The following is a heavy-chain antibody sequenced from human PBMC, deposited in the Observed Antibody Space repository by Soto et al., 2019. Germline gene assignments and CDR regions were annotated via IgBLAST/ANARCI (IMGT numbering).Heavy chain of an antibody. D-gene: IGHD2-2*02. V-gene: IGHV4-31*03. Sequence: QVQLHESGPGLVKPSETLSVTCSVSGGSVTLDNFYWTWLRLHPEKGLEWIGYIYFTGTTYYSPSLRSRATISADTSKNVFFLSLTSVTDADTAIYYCARGRSPEGPIQMTFDYWGQGIQVTVSP. CDR2: IYFTGTT. CDR1: GGSVTLDNFY. CDR3: ARGRSPEGPIQMTFDY. J-gene: IGHJ4*02.